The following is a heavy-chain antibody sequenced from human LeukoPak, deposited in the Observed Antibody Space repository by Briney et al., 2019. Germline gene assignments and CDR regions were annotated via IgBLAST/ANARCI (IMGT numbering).Heavy chain of an antibody. CDR1: GGSFSGYY. J-gene: IGHJ5*02. Sequence: PSETLSLTCAVYGGSFSGYYWSWIRQPPGKGLEWIGYIYYSGSTNYNPSLKSRVTISVDTSKNQFSLKLSSVTAADTAVYYCARALYNWNSGWFDPWGQGTLVTVSS. D-gene: IGHD1-7*01. CDR2: IYYSGST. CDR3: ARALYNWNSGWFDP. V-gene: IGHV4-59*01.